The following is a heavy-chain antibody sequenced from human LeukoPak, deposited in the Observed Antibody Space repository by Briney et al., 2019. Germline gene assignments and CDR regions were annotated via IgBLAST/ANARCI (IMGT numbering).Heavy chain of an antibody. D-gene: IGHD6-19*01. CDR2: IYYSGST. Sequence: SQTLSLTCTVSGGSISSGSYYWGWIRQPPGKGLEWIGSIYYSGSTYYNPSLKSRVTISVDTSKNQFSLKLSSVTAADTAVYYCARLLTGWSPTRPNFDYWGQGTLVTVSS. V-gene: IGHV4-39*01. J-gene: IGHJ4*02. CDR3: ARLLTGWSPTRPNFDY. CDR1: GGSISSGSYY.